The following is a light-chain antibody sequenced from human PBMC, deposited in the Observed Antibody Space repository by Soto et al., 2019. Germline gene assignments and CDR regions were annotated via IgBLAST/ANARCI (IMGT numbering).Light chain of an antibody. V-gene: IGKV3-15*01. CDR3: QQYHNWPPQYT. J-gene: IGKJ2*01. CDR1: QSVASN. Sequence: EIVMTQSPASLSVSPGDGATISCRASQSVASNVDWYQQKPGQGPRLLIHGASTRAVGVPARFSGSGSGTDFTLTISSLQSEDFAVYYCQQYHNWPPQYTFGQGTKLQIK. CDR2: GAS.